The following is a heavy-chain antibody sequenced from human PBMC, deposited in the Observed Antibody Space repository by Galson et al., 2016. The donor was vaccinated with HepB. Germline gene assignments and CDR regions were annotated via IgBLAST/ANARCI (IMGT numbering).Heavy chain of an antibody. D-gene: IGHD6-13*01. CDR1: GGTFSNYT. Sequence: SVKVSCKASGGTFSNYTIDWVRQAPGQGLEWMGGIIPIFGTANYAQKFQGRVTITADESTSTAYRELSSLRFEDTAVYYCARRLSKAAALKLTWFDPWGQGTLVSVAS. CDR2: IIPIFGTA. CDR3: ARRLSKAAALKLTWFDP. J-gene: IGHJ5*02. V-gene: IGHV1-69*13.